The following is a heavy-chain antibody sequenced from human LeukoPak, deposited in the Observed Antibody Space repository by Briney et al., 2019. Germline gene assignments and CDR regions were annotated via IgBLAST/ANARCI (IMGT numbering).Heavy chain of an antibody. V-gene: IGHV4-34*01. J-gene: IGHJ3*02. Sequence: DPSETLSLTCAVYGGSFSGYYWSWIRQPPGKGLEWIGEINHSRSTNYNPSLKSRVTISVDTSKNQFSLKLTSVTTADTAVYYCAGEDYFDSSGYASWRFDIWGQETMVTVSS. CDR2: INHSRST. D-gene: IGHD3-22*01. CDR1: GGSFSGYY. CDR3: AGEDYFDSSGYASWRFDI.